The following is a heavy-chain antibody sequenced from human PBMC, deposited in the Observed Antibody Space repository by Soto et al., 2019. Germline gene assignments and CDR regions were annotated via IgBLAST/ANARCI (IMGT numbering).Heavy chain of an antibody. CDR2: ISSSGSTI. CDR1: GFTFSDYY. Sequence: GGSLRLSCAASGFTFSDYYMSWIRQAPGKGLEWVSYISSSGSTIYYADSVKGRFTISRDNAKNSLYLQMNSLRAEDTAVYYSPSRVYYGSGSYYNPDWGQGPLVPVSS. J-gene: IGHJ4*02. D-gene: IGHD3-10*01. CDR3: PSRVYYGSGSYYNPD. V-gene: IGHV3-11*01.